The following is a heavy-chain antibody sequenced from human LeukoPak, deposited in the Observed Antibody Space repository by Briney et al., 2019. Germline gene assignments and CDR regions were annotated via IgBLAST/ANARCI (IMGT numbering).Heavy chain of an antibody. D-gene: IGHD3-22*01. V-gene: IGHV4-39*01. Sequence: PSETLSLTCTVSGGSISSSSYYWGWIRQPPGKGLEWIGSIYYSGSTYYNPSLKSRVTISVDTSKNQFSLKLSSVTAADTAVYYCARAGYYYDRSGPQGYYFDYWGQGSQVTVSS. CDR2: IYYSGST. CDR1: GGSISSSSYY. J-gene: IGHJ4*02. CDR3: ARAGYYYDRSGPQGYYFDY.